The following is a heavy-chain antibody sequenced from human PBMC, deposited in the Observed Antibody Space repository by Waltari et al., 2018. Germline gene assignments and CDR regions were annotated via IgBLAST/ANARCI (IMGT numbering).Heavy chain of an antibody. Sequence: QLQLQESGPGLVKPSETLSLTCTVSGGSITSSSYFWGWIRQPPGKGLEWIGTISYSGGTYYNPSLRSRGTISVDTSKNQFSLKLSSVTAAETAVFYCARFSKSANWFDPWGQGTLVTVSS. V-gene: IGHV4-39*01. CDR3: ARFSKSANWFDP. CDR1: GGSITSSSYF. CDR2: ISYSGGT. D-gene: IGHD3-3*02. J-gene: IGHJ5*02.